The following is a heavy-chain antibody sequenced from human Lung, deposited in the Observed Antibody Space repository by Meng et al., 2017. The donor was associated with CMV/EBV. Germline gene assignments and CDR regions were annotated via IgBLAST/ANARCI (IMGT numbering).Heavy chain of an antibody. D-gene: IGHD4-11*01. CDR2: IVPLLRTP. V-gene: IGHV1-69*08. CDR3: ASATYMTTQQGWFDT. CDR1: GGNFNSYS. J-gene: IGHJ5*02. Sequence: XVXVSXXAYGGNFNSYSFIWVRQAPGQGLEWVGRIVPLLRTPIFAQSFQGRVTITADRSSSTTYMELSRLRSEDTAVYYCASATYMTTQQGWFDTWGQGTLVXVSS.